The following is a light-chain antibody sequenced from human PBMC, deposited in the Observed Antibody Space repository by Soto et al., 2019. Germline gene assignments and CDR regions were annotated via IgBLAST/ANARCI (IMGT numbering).Light chain of an antibody. CDR1: QSVSSD. J-gene: IGKJ4*01. CDR3: QQYNNWPLT. Sequence: EIVLTQSPATLSVSPGDRATLSCRASQSVSSDLAWFQQKPGQAPRFLIYGASTRATGIPARFSGSGSGTEFTLTISRLQSEDFAIYYCQQYNNWPLTFGGGTKVEIK. V-gene: IGKV3-15*01. CDR2: GAS.